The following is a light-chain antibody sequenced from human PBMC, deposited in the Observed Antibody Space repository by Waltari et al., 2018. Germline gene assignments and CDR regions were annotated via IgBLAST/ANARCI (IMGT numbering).Light chain of an antibody. J-gene: IGKJ4*01. V-gene: IGKV4-1*01. Sequence: DFVMTQSPDSLAVSLGERATINCKSSQSVLFDTNNKNYLAWYQQKPGQPPKALIYRASTRESGVPARFSGSGSGTEFTLTISSLQAEDVAIYYCQQYYNLPLTFGGGTKVEIK. CDR2: RAS. CDR3: QQYYNLPLT. CDR1: QSVLFDTNNKNY.